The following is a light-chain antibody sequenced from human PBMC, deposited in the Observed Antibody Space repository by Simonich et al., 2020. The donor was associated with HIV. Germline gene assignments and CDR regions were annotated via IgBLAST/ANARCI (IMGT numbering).Light chain of an antibody. Sequence: QSALTQPASVSGSPGQSITISCTGTSSDVGNYNLVSWFQQHPGKAPKLMIYEDSKRPSGLSNRFSGSKSGNTASLTISGLQAEDEADYYCSSYTTSNTWVFGGGTKLTVL. J-gene: IGLJ3*02. CDR2: EDS. V-gene: IGLV2-14*02. CDR1: SSDVGNYNL. CDR3: SSYTTSNTWV.